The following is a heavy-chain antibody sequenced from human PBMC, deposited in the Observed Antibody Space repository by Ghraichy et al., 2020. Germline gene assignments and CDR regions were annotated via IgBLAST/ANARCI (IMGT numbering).Heavy chain of an antibody. CDR2: IKQDGSEK. CDR3: ARDYSSSWYSVLVYYYYMDV. D-gene: IGHD6-13*01. V-gene: IGHV3-7*03. CDR1: GFTFSSYW. J-gene: IGHJ6*03. Sequence: GGSLRLSCAASGFTFSSYWMSWVRQAPGKGLEWVANIKQDGSEKYYVDSVKGRFTISRDNAKNSLYLQMNSLRAEDTAVYYCARDYSSSWYSVLVYYYYMDVWGKGATVTVS.